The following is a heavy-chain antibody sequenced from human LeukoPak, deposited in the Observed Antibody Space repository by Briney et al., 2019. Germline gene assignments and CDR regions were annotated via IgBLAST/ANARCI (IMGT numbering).Heavy chain of an antibody. CDR2: IYVSDSNT. CDR3: ARHGVHNNWNFGNDAFDI. V-gene: IGHV5-51*01. CDR1: GYSFTSYW. D-gene: IGHD1-7*01. Sequence: GESLRISCKGSGYSFTSYWIGWVRQMPGKGLEWMGIIYVSDSNTRYSPSFQGQVTISADKSVDTAYLQWSSLKASDTAMYYCARHGVHNNWNFGNDAFDIWGQGTMVTVSS. J-gene: IGHJ3*02.